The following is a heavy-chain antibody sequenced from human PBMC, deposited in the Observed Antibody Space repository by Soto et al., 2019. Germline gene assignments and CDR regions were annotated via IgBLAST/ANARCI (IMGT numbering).Heavy chain of an antibody. CDR2: IIAYNVNT. J-gene: IGHJ6*02. V-gene: IGHV1-18*01. D-gene: IGHD5-12*01. Sequence: QVQLVQSGAEVKKPGASVKVSCKASGYTFTSYGISWVRQAPGQGIEWMGWIIAYNVNTNHAQKLQGRVTMTTDTPTSTASMELRSLISDYTAVYSCARDGSVGYDNYYYYVMDLWGHGTTVTVSS. CDR3: ARDGSVGYDNYYYYVMDL. CDR1: GYTFTSYG.